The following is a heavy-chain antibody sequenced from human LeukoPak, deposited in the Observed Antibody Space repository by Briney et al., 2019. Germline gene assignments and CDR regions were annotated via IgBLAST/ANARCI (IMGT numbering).Heavy chain of an antibody. Sequence: SETLSLTCTVSGGSISSGTYYWIWIRQPAGKGLEWIGRIYTSGSTNYNPSLKSRVTISVDTSKNQFSLKLSSVTAADTAVYYCARDRVSRIAAAGAYYFDYWGQGTLVTVSS. CDR1: GGSISSGTYY. J-gene: IGHJ4*02. CDR3: ARDRVSRIAAAGAYYFDY. V-gene: IGHV4-61*02. CDR2: IYTSGST. D-gene: IGHD6-13*01.